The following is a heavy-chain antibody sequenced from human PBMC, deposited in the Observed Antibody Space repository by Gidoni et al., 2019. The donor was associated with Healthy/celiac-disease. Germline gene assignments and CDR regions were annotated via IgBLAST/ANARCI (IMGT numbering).Heavy chain of an antibody. J-gene: IGHJ4*02. CDR3: AKDGGYSYGEAFDY. D-gene: IGHD5-18*01. V-gene: IGHV3-43*01. CDR2: ISWDGGST. CDR1: GFTLDDYT. Sequence: EVQLVESGGVVVQPGGSLRLSCAASGFTLDDYTMNWVRQAPGKGLEWVSLISWDGGSTYYADSVKGRFTISRDNSKNSLYLQMNSLRTEDTALYYCAKDGGYSYGEAFDYWGQGTLVTVSS.